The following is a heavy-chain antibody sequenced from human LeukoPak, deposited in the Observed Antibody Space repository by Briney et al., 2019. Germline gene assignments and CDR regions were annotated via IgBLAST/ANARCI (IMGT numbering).Heavy chain of an antibody. D-gene: IGHD2/OR15-2a*01. V-gene: IGHV3-7*05. CDR3: ATNSAHRFDY. CDR1: GFTASRYW. J-gene: IGHJ4*02. CDR2: IKQDGSEK. Sequence: GGFLRLSCTSSGFTASRYWRSWVRQAPGKVQGRVANIKQDGSEKHYVDSVKGRFTFSRDNAENSLYLQMNSLRVEDTAVYYCATNSAHRFDYWGQGTLVTVSS.